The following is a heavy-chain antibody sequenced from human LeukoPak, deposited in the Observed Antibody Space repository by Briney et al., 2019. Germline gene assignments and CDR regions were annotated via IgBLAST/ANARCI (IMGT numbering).Heavy chain of an antibody. Sequence: GRSLRLSCAASGFTFSSYAMSWVRQAPGKGLEWVSAISGSGGSTYYADSVKGRFTISRDNSKNSLYLQMNSLRAEDTAVYYCAKDLHSSGLFGYWGQGTLVTVSS. J-gene: IGHJ4*02. CDR1: GFTFSSYA. V-gene: IGHV3-23*01. D-gene: IGHD3-22*01. CDR2: ISGSGGST. CDR3: AKDLHSSGLFGY.